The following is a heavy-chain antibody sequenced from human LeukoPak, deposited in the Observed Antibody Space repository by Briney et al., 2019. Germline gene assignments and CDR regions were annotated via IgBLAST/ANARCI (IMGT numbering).Heavy chain of an antibody. D-gene: IGHD3-10*01. CDR1: GYTFTGYY. V-gene: IGHV1-2*02. Sequence: AASVKVSCKASGYTFTGYYMHWVRQAPGQGLEWMGWINPNSGGTNYAQKFQGRVTMTRDTSISTAYMELSRLRSDDTAVYYCARDYYGSGSRSDAFDIWGQGTMVTVSS. CDR3: ARDYYGSGSRSDAFDI. J-gene: IGHJ3*02. CDR2: INPNSGGT.